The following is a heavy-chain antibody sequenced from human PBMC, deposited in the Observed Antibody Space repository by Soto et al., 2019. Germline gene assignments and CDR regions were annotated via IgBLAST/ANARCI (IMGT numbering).Heavy chain of an antibody. CDR3: TLQPPMIVVVPFDY. Sequence: PGGSLRLSCAASGFTFSNAWMNWVRQAPGKGLEWVGRIKSKTDGGTTDYAAPVKGRFTISRDDSKNTLYLQMNSLKTEDTAVYYCTLQPPMIVVVPFDYWGQGTLVTVSS. D-gene: IGHD3-22*01. CDR1: GFTFSNAW. J-gene: IGHJ4*02. CDR2: IKSKTDGGTT. V-gene: IGHV3-15*07.